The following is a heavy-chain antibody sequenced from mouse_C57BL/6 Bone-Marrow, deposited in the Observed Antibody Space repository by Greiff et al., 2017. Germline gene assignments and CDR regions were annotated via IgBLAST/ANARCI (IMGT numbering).Heavy chain of an antibody. J-gene: IGHJ3*01. CDR1: GFTFSDYG. CDR3: ARLTGNAY. Sequence: EVKLMESGGGLVKPGGSLKLSCAASGFTFSDYGMHWVRQAPEKGLEWVAYISSGSSTIYYADTVKGRFTISRDTAKNTLFLHMTSLRSEDTAMYYCARLTGNAYWGQGTLVTVSA. V-gene: IGHV5-17*01. CDR2: ISSGSSTI. D-gene: IGHD4-1*01.